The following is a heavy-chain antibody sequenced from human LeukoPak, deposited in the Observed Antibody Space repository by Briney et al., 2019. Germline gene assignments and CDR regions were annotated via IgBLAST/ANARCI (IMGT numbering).Heavy chain of an antibody. CDR1: GGAISGYY. CDR3: ARHPREYQLGGGCVDY. D-gene: IGHD2-2*01. CDR2: IYYSGST. V-gene: IGHV4-59*08. Sequence: NPSETLSLTCTVSGGAISGYYWSWIRQPPGKGLEWIGYIYYSGSTNYNPSLKSRVTISVDTSQNQFSLKLSSVTAADTAVYYCARHPREYQLGGGCVDYWGQGTLVTVSS. J-gene: IGHJ4*02.